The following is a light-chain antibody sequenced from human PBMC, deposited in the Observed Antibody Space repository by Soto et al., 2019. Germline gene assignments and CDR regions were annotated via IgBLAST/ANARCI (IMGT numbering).Light chain of an antibody. CDR2: AAS. J-gene: IGKJ2*01. CDR1: QGISSY. Sequence: IQLTQSPSSLSASVGDRVTVTCRASQGISSYLAWYQQQPGKAPKLLIYAASTLQRGVSSRFSGSGSGTDFTLTISSRQPEDFATYYCQQLNSNPPTFGQGTKLEIK. V-gene: IGKV1-9*01. CDR3: QQLNSNPPT.